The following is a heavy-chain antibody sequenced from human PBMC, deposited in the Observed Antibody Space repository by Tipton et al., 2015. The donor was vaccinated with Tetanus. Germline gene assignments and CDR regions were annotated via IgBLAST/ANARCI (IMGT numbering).Heavy chain of an antibody. D-gene: IGHD2-2*01. J-gene: IGHJ5*02. CDR3: ARGGIDQLLHFNWFDP. CDR2: IYYSGST. Sequence: LRLSCTVSGGSVSSGSYYWSWIRQPPGKGLGWIGYIYYSGSTNYNPSLKSRVTISVDTSKNQFSLKLSSVTAADTAVYYCARGGIDQLLHFNWFDPWGQGTLVTVSS. CDR1: GGSVSSGSYY. V-gene: IGHV4-61*01.